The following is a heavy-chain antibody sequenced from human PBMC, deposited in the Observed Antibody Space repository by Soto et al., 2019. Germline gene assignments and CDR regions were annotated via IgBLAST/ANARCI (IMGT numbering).Heavy chain of an antibody. CDR3: AKDLGPLLWFGENYYYYGMDV. Sequence: EVQLLESGGGLVQPGGSLRLSCAASGFTFSSYAMSWVRQAPGKGLEWVSAISGSGGSTYYADSVKGRFTISRDNSKNTLYLQMNSLRAEDTAVYYCAKDLGPLLWFGENYYYYGMDVWGQGTTVTVSS. CDR1: GFTFSSYA. D-gene: IGHD3-10*01. CDR2: ISGSGGST. V-gene: IGHV3-23*01. J-gene: IGHJ6*02.